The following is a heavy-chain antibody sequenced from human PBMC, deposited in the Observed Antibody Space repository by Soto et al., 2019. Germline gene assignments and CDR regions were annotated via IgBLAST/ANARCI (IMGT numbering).Heavy chain of an antibody. CDR1: GGTFSSYA. CDR2: IIPICGTV. V-gene: IGHV1-69*01. Sequence: QVQLVQSGAEVKKPGSSVKVSCKASGGTFSSYAISWVRQAPGQGLEWMGGIIPICGTVNYAQKCQGRVTITADESTSTAYMELSSLRSEDTAVYYCARSRVTYYYDRSAFDIWGQGTMVTVSS. J-gene: IGHJ3*02. CDR3: ARSRVTYYYDRSAFDI. D-gene: IGHD3-22*01.